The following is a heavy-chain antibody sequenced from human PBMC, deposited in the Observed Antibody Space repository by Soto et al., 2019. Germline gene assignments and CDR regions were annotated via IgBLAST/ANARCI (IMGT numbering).Heavy chain of an antibody. V-gene: IGHV4-34*01. CDR3: ARDKITGLFDY. CDR1: GESFSGYY. J-gene: IGHJ4*02. Sequence: QVQLQQWGAGLLKPSETLSLTCAVYGESFSGYYWTWIRMPPGPGLEWNGEINNSGSTSYNPSLKSRVTISVDTSKNRFPLKLTSGTAADTAVYYCARDKITGLFDYWGQGTLVTVSS. CDR2: INNSGST. D-gene: IGHD2-8*02.